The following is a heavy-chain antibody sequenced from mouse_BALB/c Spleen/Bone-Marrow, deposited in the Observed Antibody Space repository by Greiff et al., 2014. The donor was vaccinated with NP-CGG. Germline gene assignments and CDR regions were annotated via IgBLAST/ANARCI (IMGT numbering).Heavy chain of an antibody. CDR3: ARDSAYAMDY. CDR2: IDPANGNT. V-gene: IGHV14-3*02. CDR1: GFNIKDTY. Sequence: VQLQQSGAELVKPGASVKLSCAASGFNIKDTYMHWVKQRPEQGLEWIGRIDPANGNTKYDPKFQGKATITADTSSNTAYLQLSSLTSEDTAVYYCARDSAYAMDYWGQGTSVTVSS. J-gene: IGHJ4*01.